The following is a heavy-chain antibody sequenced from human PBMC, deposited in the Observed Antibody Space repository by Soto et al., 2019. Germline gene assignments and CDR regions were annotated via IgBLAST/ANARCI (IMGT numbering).Heavy chain of an antibody. D-gene: IGHD5-18*01. CDR3: ARDRGYSYGLWCFDP. CDR1: GGTFSSYA. CDR2: IIPIFGTA. Sequence: SVKVSCKASGGTFSSYAISWVRQAPGQGLEWMGGIIPIFGTANYAQKFQGRVTITADESTSTAYMELSSLRSEDAAVYYCARDRGYSYGLWCFDPWGQGTLVTVS. J-gene: IGHJ5*02. V-gene: IGHV1-69*13.